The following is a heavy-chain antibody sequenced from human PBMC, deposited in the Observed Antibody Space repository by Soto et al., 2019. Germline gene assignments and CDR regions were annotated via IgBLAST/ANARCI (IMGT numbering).Heavy chain of an antibody. CDR1: GFTVSTNY. V-gene: IGHV3-53*01. CDR3: ATAGHTYGTDGFDI. Sequence: GGSLRLSCAASGFTVSTNYMSWVRQVPGKGLEWDSVIYIGGNTYYADSVKGRFAISRDDSKNTVYLQMNSLRVEDTAMYYCATAGHTYGTDGFDIWGRGTMVTVSS. CDR2: IYIGGNT. D-gene: IGHD5-18*01. J-gene: IGHJ3*02.